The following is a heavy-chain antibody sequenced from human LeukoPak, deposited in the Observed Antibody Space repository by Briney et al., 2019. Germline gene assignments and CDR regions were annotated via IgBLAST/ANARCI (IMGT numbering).Heavy chain of an antibody. CDR1: GFNFDDYA. V-gene: IGHV3-43*02. Sequence: GGSLRLSCAASGFNFDDYAMYWVRQVPGKGLEWVALISGDGSRIFYTDSVKGRFTISRDNSKNSLYLQMDSLRTEDAAFYYCAKGGHLISFSGMDVWGQGTTVTVSS. J-gene: IGHJ6*02. CDR2: ISGDGSRI. CDR3: AKGGHLISFSGMDV. D-gene: IGHD2-2*01.